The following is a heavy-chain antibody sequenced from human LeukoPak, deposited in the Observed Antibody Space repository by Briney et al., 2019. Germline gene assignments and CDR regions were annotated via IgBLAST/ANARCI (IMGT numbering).Heavy chain of an antibody. Sequence: ASVKVSCKASGYTFTDYYIHWVRQAPGQGLEWMGWINIKNGGANSAQKFQGRVTMTRDTSINTVYLELSRLRSGDTAVYYCARGAYSNYRFPKNNWFDPWGQGTLVTVSS. V-gene: IGHV1-2*02. CDR2: INIKNGGA. J-gene: IGHJ5*02. CDR3: ARGAYSNYRFPKNNWFDP. CDR1: GYTFTDYY. D-gene: IGHD4-11*01.